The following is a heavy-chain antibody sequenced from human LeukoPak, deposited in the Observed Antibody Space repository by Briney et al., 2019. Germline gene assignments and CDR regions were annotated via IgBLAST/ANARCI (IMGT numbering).Heavy chain of an antibody. D-gene: IGHD2-15*01. CDR1: GYSISSGSYY. CDR2: IYTRGST. CDR3: ARGVGGYCSGGSCYSGPNWFDP. Sequence: PSETLSLTCTVSGYSISSGSYYWSWIRQPAGKGLEWIGRIYTRGSTNYNPSLKSRVTISVDTSKNQFSLKLSSVTAADTAVYYCARGVGGYCSGGSCYSGPNWFDPWGQGTLVTVSS. J-gene: IGHJ5*02. V-gene: IGHV4-61*02.